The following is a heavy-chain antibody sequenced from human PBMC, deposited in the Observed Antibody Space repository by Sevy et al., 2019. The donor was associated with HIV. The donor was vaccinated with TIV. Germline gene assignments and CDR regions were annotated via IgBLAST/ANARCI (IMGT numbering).Heavy chain of an antibody. Sequence: GSLRLSCAASGFTFSSYAMHWVRQAPGKGLEWVAVISYDGSNKYYADSVKGRFTISRDNSKNTLYLQMNSLRAEDTAVYYCARVGYGSGSPFDYWGQGTLVTVSS. V-gene: IGHV3-30-3*01. CDR1: GFTFSSYA. CDR3: ARVGYGSGSPFDY. CDR2: ISYDGSNK. D-gene: IGHD3-10*01. J-gene: IGHJ4*02.